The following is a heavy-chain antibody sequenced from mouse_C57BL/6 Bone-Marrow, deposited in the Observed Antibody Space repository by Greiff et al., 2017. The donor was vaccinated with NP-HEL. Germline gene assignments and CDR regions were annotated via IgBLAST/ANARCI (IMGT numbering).Heavy chain of an antibody. D-gene: IGHD3-2*02. CDR2: ISDGGSYT. CDR1: GFTFSSYA. V-gene: IGHV5-4*01. J-gene: IGHJ3*01. CDR3: AREAAQARGFAY. Sequence: EVKVVESGGGLVKPGGSLKLSCAASGFTFSSYAMSWVRQTPEKRLEWVATISDGGSYTYYPDNVKGRFTISRDNAKNNLYLQMSHLKSEDTAMYYCAREAAQARGFAYWGQGTLVTVSA.